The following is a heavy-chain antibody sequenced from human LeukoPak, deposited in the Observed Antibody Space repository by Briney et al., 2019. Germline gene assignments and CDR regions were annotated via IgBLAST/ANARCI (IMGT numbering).Heavy chain of an antibody. J-gene: IGHJ4*02. Sequence: GGSLRLSCAASGFTFSSYAMSWVRQAPGKGLEWGSAISGSGGSTYYADSVKGRFTISRDNSKNTLYLQMNSLRAEDTAVYYCARDSRRSSYGDYGRFSFDYWGQGTLVTVSS. CDR1: GFTFSSYA. CDR2: ISGSGGST. CDR3: ARDSRRSSYGDYGRFSFDY. D-gene: IGHD4-17*01. V-gene: IGHV3-23*01.